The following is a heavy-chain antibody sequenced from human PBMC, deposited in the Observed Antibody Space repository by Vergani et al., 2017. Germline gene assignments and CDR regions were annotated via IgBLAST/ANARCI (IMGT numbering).Heavy chain of an antibody. Sequence: QSQLVQSGDEVKKPGASVKVSCKTFGYSFINYGISWGRQAPGQGLEWLGWVSPYNGNTNYGQKFQGRVTMTRDTSISTAYMGLSRMGSDDTAVYYCARISGAFDIWSQGTMVTV. CDR3: ARISGAFDI. V-gene: IGHV1-18*01. J-gene: IGHJ3*02. CDR2: VSPYNGNT. CDR1: GYSFINYG. D-gene: IGHD3-10*01.